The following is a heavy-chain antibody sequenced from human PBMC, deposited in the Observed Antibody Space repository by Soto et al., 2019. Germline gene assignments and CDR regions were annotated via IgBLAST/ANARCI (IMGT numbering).Heavy chain of an antibody. Sequence: SLRLSCAASGFPFSAYAMNWVRQAPGKGLEWLSYISSGGNTMYYADSVKGRFTISRDNTKNSLYLQMNSLRVEDTAVYYCARDTVDILTGYGSDIWGQGTMVTVS. D-gene: IGHD3-9*01. CDR3: ARDTVDILTGYGSDI. CDR1: GFPFSAYA. CDR2: ISSGGNTM. J-gene: IGHJ3*02. V-gene: IGHV3-48*04.